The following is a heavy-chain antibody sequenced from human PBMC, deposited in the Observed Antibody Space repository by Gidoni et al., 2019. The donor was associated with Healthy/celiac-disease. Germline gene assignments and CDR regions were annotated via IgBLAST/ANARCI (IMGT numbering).Heavy chain of an antibody. V-gene: IGHV4-4*02. CDR3: ASSSIAARPATDY. CDR1: GRSISSSNW. D-gene: IGHD6-6*01. CDR2: IYHSGST. Sequence: QVQLLASVPGLMKPSGTLSLTCAVSGRSISSSNWWSWVRQPPGKGLEWIGEIYHSGSTNYNPSLKSRVTISVDKSKNQFSLKLSSVTAADTAVYYCASSSIAARPATDYWGQGTLVTVSS. J-gene: IGHJ4*02.